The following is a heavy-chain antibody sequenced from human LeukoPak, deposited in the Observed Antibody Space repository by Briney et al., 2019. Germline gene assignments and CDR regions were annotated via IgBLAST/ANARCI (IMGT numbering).Heavy chain of an antibody. D-gene: IGHD2-15*01. Sequence: ASVKVSCKASGYTFTSYYMHWVRQAPGQGLEWMGIINPRGGSTSYAQKLQGRVTMTRDTSTSTVYMELSSLRSEDTAVYYCARERGSGRTFDNWGQGTLVTVSS. CDR2: INPRGGST. CDR3: ARERGSGRTFDN. V-gene: IGHV1-46*01. CDR1: GYTFTSYY. J-gene: IGHJ4*02.